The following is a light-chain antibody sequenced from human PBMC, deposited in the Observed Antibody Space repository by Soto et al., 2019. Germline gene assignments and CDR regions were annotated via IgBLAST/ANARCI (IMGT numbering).Light chain of an antibody. CDR1: QAIARH. Sequence: IQMTQSPSSLSASVGDTVSITCRASQAIARHVAWYQQIPGKAPRVLIHAASTLQSGVPSRFSGSGSGTDFTLTISGLKDEEFATYYCQRIDTLPIFGGGTKVDIK. V-gene: IGKV1-9*01. CDR3: QRIDTLPI. CDR2: AAS. J-gene: IGKJ4*01.